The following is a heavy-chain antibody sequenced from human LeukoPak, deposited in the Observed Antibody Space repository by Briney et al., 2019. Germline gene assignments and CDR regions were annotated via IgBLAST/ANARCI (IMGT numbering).Heavy chain of an antibody. J-gene: IGHJ3*02. D-gene: IGHD3-22*01. CDR2: ISTTSETI. V-gene: IGHV3-48*01. CDR3: ATYHDTTGYFKEAFEM. Sequence: GGSLRLSCTTSGLRFSRYNFNWVRQAPGKGLEWLSYISTTSETIFYGDSVKGRFNISRDNAKNLLYLQTNSLRAEDTAVYFCATYHDTTGYFKEAFEMWGQGTFVTVSS. CDR1: GLRFSRYN.